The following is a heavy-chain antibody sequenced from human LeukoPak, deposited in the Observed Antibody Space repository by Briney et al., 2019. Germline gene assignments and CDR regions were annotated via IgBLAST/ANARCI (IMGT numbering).Heavy chain of an antibody. D-gene: IGHD3-10*01. CDR3: ARQNAGHYYGSGSYGSYYYYYMDV. V-gene: IGHV5-51*01. CDR1: GYSFTSYW. CDR2: IYPGDSDT. Sequence: GESLKISCKGSGYSFTSYWIGWVRQMPGKGLEWMGIIYPGDSDTRYSPSFQGQVTISADKSISTAYLQWSSLKASDTAMYYCARQNAGHYYGSGSYGSYYYYYMDVWGKGTTVTISS. J-gene: IGHJ6*03.